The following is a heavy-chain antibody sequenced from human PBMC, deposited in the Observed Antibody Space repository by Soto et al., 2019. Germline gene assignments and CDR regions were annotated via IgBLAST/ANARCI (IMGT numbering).Heavy chain of an antibody. V-gene: IGHV4-59*01. CDR3: ARGNYDFLTGYYIEYFDY. CDR2: IYYSGST. CDR1: GGSISTYY. Sequence: QVQLQESGPGLVKPSETLSLTCTVSGGSISTYYWSWIRQPPGKGLEWSGYIYYSGSTNYNPSLKSRVTISVDTSKNQFSLKLSSVTAADTAVYYCARGNYDFLTGYYIEYFDYWGQGTLVTVSS. D-gene: IGHD3-9*01. J-gene: IGHJ4*02.